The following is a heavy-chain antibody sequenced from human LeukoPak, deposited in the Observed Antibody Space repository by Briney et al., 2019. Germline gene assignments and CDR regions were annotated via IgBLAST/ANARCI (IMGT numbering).Heavy chain of an antibody. CDR3: ARTQGLYGAADY. D-gene: IGHD2-2*02. Sequence: KVSCKASGYTFTSYGISWVRQAPGQGLEWMGSVYPADSDTRYSPSFEGHVTISADKSTNTAFLQWNSLQSSDSGIYFCARTQGLYGAADYWGQGTLV. J-gene: IGHJ4*02. CDR1: GYTFTSYG. V-gene: IGHV5-51*01. CDR2: VYPADSDT.